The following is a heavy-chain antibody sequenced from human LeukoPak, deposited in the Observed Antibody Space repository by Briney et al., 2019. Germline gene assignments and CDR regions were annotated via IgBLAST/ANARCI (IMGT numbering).Heavy chain of an antibody. Sequence: SETLSLTCTVSVGSISSGDYYWSWIRQPPGKGLEWIGYIYYSGSTYYNPSLKSRVTISVDTSKNQFSLKLSSVTAADTAVYYCARESYYYDSSGYYYFDYWGQGTLVTVSS. CDR3: ARESYYYDSSGYYYFDY. CDR1: VGSISSGDYY. V-gene: IGHV4-30-4*01. J-gene: IGHJ4*02. CDR2: IYYSGST. D-gene: IGHD3-22*01.